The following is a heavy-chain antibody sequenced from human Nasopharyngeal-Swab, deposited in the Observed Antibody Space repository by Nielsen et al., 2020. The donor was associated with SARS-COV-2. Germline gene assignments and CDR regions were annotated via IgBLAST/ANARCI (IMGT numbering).Heavy chain of an antibody. CDR2: ISAYNGNT. J-gene: IGHJ6*02. V-gene: IGHV1-18*01. CDR1: GYTFTSYG. CDR3: ARDRIIQPQYYYYYGMDV. Sequence: ASVKVFCKASGYTFTSYGISWVRQAPGQGLEWMGWISAYNGNTNYAQKLQGRVTMTTDTSTSTAYMELRSLRSDDTAVYYCARDRIIQPQYYYYYGMDVWGQGTTVTVSS. D-gene: IGHD3-3*01.